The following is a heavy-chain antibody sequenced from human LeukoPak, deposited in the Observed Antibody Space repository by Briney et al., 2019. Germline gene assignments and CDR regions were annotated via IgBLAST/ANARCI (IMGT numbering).Heavy chain of an antibody. CDR2: IYYSGST. Sequence: PSETLSLTCTVSGGSISSGDYYWSWIRQPPGKGLEWIGYIYYSGSTYYNPSLKSRVTISVDTSKNQFSLKLSPVTAADTAVYYCARLSSNYYDSSGYFDYWGQGTLVTVSS. V-gene: IGHV4-30-4*01. CDR3: ARLSSNYYDSSGYFDY. D-gene: IGHD3-22*01. CDR1: GGSISSGDYY. J-gene: IGHJ4*02.